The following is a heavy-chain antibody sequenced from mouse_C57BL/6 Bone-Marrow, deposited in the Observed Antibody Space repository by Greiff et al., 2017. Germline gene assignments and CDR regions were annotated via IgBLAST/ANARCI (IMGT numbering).Heavy chain of an antibody. V-gene: IGHV5-9-1*02. D-gene: IGHD1-1*01. J-gene: IGHJ1*03. Sequence: VKVVESGEGLVKPGGSLKLSCAASGFTFSSYAMSWVRQTPEKRLEWVAYISSGGDYIYYADTVKGRFTISRDNARNTLYLQMSSLKSEDTAMYYCTRGYYGSSLYWYFDVWGTGTTVTVSS. CDR2: ISSGGDYI. CDR3: TRGYYGSSLYWYFDV. CDR1: GFTFSSYA.